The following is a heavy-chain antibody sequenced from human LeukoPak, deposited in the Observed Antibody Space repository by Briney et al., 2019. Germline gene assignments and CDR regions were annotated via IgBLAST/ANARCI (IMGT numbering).Heavy chain of an antibody. Sequence: PGGSLRLSCAASGFTFSSYSMNWVRQAPGKGLEWVSSISSSSSYIYYADSVKGRFTISRDNAKNSLYLQMNSLRAEDTAVYYCARGVVVAATPDYWGQGTLVTVSS. V-gene: IGHV3-21*01. D-gene: IGHD2-15*01. CDR3: ARGVVVAATPDY. CDR2: ISSSSSYI. CDR1: GFTFSSYS. J-gene: IGHJ4*02.